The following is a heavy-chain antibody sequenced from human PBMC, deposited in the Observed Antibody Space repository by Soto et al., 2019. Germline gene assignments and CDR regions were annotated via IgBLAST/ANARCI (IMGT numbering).Heavy chain of an antibody. CDR3: ARVVILVPTASTHYYYHMDV. CDR1: GGTFSNYA. Sequence: QVQLVQSGAEVRKPGSSVTVSCKASGGTFSNYAISWVRQAPGQGLEWMGGIIPIVGTGSYAQKFQGRVTITADERTTTAYMELSSLRFEDTAVYYCARVVILVPTASTHYYYHMDVWGPGTTFTVSS. J-gene: IGHJ6*02. CDR2: IIPIVGTG. D-gene: IGHD2-2*01. V-gene: IGHV1-69*01.